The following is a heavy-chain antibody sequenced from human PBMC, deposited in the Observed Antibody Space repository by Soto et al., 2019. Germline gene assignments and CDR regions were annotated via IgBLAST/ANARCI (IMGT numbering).Heavy chain of an antibody. Sequence: QVQLEQSGAEVKKPGASVKVSCKASGYTFTSYAMHWVRQAPGQRLEWMGWINAGNGNTKYSQKFQGRVTITRDTSASTAYMELSSLRSEDTAVYYCARDLVVPAAMDYYYYYMDVWGKGTTVTVSS. V-gene: IGHV1-3*01. CDR1: GYTFTSYA. CDR3: ARDLVVPAAMDYYYYYMDV. D-gene: IGHD2-2*01. CDR2: INAGNGNT. J-gene: IGHJ6*03.